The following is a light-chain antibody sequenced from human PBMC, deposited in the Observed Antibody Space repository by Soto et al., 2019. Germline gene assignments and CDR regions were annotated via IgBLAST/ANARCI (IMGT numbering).Light chain of an antibody. CDR3: QQLNSYPRMYT. CDR1: QGISSY. V-gene: IGKV1-9*01. Sequence: DIQLTQSPSFLSASVGDRVTITCRASQGISSYLAWYQQKPGKAPKLLIYAASTLQSGVPSRFIGSGSGTEFTLTISSLQPEDFATYYCQQLNSYPRMYTFGQGTKLEIK. CDR2: AAS. J-gene: IGKJ2*01.